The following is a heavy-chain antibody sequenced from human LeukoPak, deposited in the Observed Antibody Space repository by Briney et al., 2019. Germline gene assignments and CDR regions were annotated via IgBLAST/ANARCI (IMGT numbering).Heavy chain of an antibody. D-gene: IGHD1-1*01. J-gene: IGHJ4*01. Sequence: SETLSLTCTVSGGSISSYYWSWIRQPPGKGLEWIGYIYYSGSTNYNPSLKSRVPISVDTSKNQFSLKLSSVTAADTAVYYCARHMGLGYTYFYPYFDYWGQGTLVTVSS. CDR1: GGSISSYY. V-gene: IGHV4-59*08. CDR2: IYYSGST. CDR3: ARHMGLGYTYFYPYFDY.